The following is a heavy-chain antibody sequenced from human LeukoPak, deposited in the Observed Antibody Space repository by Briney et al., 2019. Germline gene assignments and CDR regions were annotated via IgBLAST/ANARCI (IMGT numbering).Heavy chain of an antibody. Sequence: ASVKVSCKASGYTFTGYDMHWVRQAPGQGLEWMGWINPNSGGTNYAQKFQGRVTMTRDTSISTAYMELSRLRSDDTAVYYCARGHYYGSGPNDYWGQGTLVTVSS. CDR1: GYTFTGYD. D-gene: IGHD3-10*01. CDR2: INPNSGGT. CDR3: ARGHYYGSGPNDY. V-gene: IGHV1-2*02. J-gene: IGHJ4*02.